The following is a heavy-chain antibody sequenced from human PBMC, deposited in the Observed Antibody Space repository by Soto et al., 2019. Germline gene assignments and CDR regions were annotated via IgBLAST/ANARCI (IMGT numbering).Heavy chain of an antibody. J-gene: IGHJ3*02. D-gene: IGHD3-22*01. CDR1: GFTFSSYD. Sequence: GGSLRLSCAASGFTFSSYDMHWVRQSTGKGLEWVSGIGTAGETYYPGSVKGRFTMSRENAKNSLYLQMNSLRAGDTAVYYCAREDESSGAFDIWGQGTMVTVSS. CDR2: IGTAGET. V-gene: IGHV3-13*04. CDR3: AREDESSGAFDI.